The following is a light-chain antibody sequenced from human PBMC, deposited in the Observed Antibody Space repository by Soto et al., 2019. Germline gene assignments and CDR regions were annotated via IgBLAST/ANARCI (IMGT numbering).Light chain of an antibody. V-gene: IGKV3-11*01. CDR1: RSVSNY. Sequence: EIVLTPSPATLSLSPGESATLSCRASRSVSNYLAWYQQKPGQAPRLLIYDASSRPTDIPARFSGSGSGTDFTLTISSLEPEDFALYYCQQRSNWPITFGQGTRLETK. CDR2: DAS. J-gene: IGKJ5*01. CDR3: QQRSNWPIT.